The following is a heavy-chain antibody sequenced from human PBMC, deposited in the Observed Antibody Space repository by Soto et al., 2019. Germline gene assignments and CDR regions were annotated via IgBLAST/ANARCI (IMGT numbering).Heavy chain of an antibody. J-gene: IGHJ4*02. CDR3: ARDLNSGLFDY. CDR2: ISSSSSTI. CDR1: GFTFSSYS. V-gene: IGHV3-48*01. D-gene: IGHD2-15*01. Sequence: EVQLVESGGGLVQPGGSLRLSCAASGFTFSSYSMNWVRQAPGKGLEWVSYISSSSSTIYYADSVKGRFTISRDNAKKSLYLQMNSLRAEDTAVYYCARDLNSGLFDYWGQGTRVTVSS.